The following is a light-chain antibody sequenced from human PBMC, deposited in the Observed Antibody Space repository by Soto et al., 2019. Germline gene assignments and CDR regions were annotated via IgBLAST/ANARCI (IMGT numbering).Light chain of an antibody. Sequence: QSVLTQPPSASGTPGQKVFISCSGSSSNIGGTNYAYWYRQLPGAAPKLLMHSNNLRPSGVPERISGSKFGTAASLAISGLRSEDEAVYYCASWDDRLGAVIFGGGTKGTVL. J-gene: IGLJ2*01. CDR1: SSNIGGTNY. CDR2: SNN. V-gene: IGLV1-47*02. CDR3: ASWDDRLGAVI.